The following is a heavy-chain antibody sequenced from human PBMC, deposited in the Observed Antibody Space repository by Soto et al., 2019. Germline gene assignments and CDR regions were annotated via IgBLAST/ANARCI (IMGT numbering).Heavy chain of an antibody. D-gene: IGHD1-7*01. CDR1: GGSFTSNNW. V-gene: IGHV4-4*02. CDR2: IYRTGST. Sequence: SETLSLTCAVSGGSFTSNNWWTWVRQPPGQGLEWIGEIYRTGSTNYNPSLKSRVTISLDKSENQFSLKVTSLTAADTAVYYCASRDPGTSVDYWGQGTLVTLSS. J-gene: IGHJ4*02. CDR3: ASRDPGTSVDY.